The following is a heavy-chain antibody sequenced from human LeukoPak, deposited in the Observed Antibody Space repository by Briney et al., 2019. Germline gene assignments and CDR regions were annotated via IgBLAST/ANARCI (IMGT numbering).Heavy chain of an antibody. CDR2: ISSSSSSI. CDR1: GFTFSSYS. Sequence: GGSLRLSCAASGFTFSSYSMNWVRQAPGRRLEWVSYISSSSSSIYSADSVKGRFTISRDSAKNSLYLQMNSLRAEDTAVYYCARDKFNSDWYGFDYWGQGTLVTVSS. V-gene: IGHV3-48*01. D-gene: IGHD6-19*01. CDR3: ARDKFNSDWYGFDY. J-gene: IGHJ4*02.